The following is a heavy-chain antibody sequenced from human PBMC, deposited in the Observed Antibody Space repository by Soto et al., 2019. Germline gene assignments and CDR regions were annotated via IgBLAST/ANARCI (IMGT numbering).Heavy chain of an antibody. Sequence: ASVKVSWKTSGYTFNIYGINWVRQAPGQGLEWMGWIKPHNGNTKYAQTLQDRLIMTTDTSTSTAYMELRSLRSDDTAVYYCARDLDGSGSYYTDYWGQGTLVTVSS. D-gene: IGHD3-10*01. CDR1: GYTFNIYG. CDR2: IKPHNGNT. V-gene: IGHV1-18*01. CDR3: ARDLDGSGSYYTDY. J-gene: IGHJ4*02.